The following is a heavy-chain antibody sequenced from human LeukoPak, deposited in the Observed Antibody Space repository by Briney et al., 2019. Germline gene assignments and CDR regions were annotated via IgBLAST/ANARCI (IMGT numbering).Heavy chain of an antibody. CDR2: IYYSGST. CDR3: ARLMRSDFDY. Sequence: SETLSLTCTVSGGSINNNNYYWGWIRQPPGKGLEWIGSIYYSGSTYYNPSLKSRVTISVDTSKNQFSLKLSSVTAADTAVYYCARLMRSDFDYWGQGTLVTVSS. D-gene: IGHD3-16*01. CDR1: GGSINNNNYY. J-gene: IGHJ4*02. V-gene: IGHV4-39*01.